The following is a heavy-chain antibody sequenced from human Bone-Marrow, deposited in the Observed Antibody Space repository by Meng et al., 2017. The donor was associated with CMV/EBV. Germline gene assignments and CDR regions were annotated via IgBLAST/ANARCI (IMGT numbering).Heavy chain of an antibody. CDR2: IRYAGSNI. D-gene: IGHD4-17*01. CDR1: GFSFNNYG. CDR3: ARDPKGRLRLDY. J-gene: IGHJ4*02. Sequence: GGSLRLSCAASGFSFNNYGMHWVRQAPGRGLEWVAFIRYAGSNIYYTDSVKGRFTISRDNAKNSLYLQMNSLRAEDTAVYYCARDPKGRLRLDYWGQGTLVTVSS. V-gene: IGHV3-30*02.